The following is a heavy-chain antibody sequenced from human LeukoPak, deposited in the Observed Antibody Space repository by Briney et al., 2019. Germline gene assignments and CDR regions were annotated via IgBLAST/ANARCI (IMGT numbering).Heavy chain of an antibody. Sequence: PSETLPLTCTVSGASVSSRSYFWEWIRQPPGKGLEWFGCIFYSGSTSFNPSLKSQVTMSVDTSKNQFSLRLSSVTATDTAVYYCATRRSGSHPYYWGQGTLVTVSS. CDR3: ATRRSGSHPYY. CDR1: GASVSSRSYF. J-gene: IGHJ4*02. D-gene: IGHD1-26*01. V-gene: IGHV4-39*01. CDR2: IFYSGST.